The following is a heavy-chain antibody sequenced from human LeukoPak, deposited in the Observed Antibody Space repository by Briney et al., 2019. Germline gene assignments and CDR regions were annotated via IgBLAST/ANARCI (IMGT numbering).Heavy chain of an antibody. Sequence: TGGSLRLSCAASGFTVSSNYMSWVRQAPGKGLEWVSVIYSGGSTYYADSVKGRFTISRDNSKNTLYLQMNSLRAEDTAVYYCARLWGLGYFDYWGQGTLVTVSS. D-gene: IGHD1-26*01. CDR2: IYSGGST. V-gene: IGHV3-66*04. J-gene: IGHJ4*02. CDR1: GFTVSSNY. CDR3: ARLWGLGYFDY.